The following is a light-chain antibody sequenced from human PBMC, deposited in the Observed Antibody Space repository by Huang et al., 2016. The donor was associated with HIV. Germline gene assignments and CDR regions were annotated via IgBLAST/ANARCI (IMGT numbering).Light chain of an antibody. V-gene: IGKV4-1*01. J-gene: IGKJ4*01. CDR2: WAS. CDR3: QQYYHNPLT. Sequence: DIVMTQSPDSLTVSLGERATINCRSSQSLFFSYNKRRYLAWYQKKPGKPPKLVISWASARESGVPDRFSGSGSETHFTLTINSLQAEDVAVYYCQQYYHNPLTFGGGTKVEI. CDR1: QSLFFSYNKRRY.